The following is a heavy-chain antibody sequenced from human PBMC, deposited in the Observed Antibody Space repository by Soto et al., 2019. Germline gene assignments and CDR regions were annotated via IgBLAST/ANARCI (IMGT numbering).Heavy chain of an antibody. CDR1: GFTFRNYG. CDR2: IWYDASKQ. J-gene: IGHJ4*02. D-gene: IGHD2-15*01. CDR3: AAWAEGATEVH. Sequence: GGSLRLSCSASGFTFRNYGMHWVRQAPGKGLEWVAVIWYDASKQFYAASVEGRFTISRDNSKAILYLQMNSLRAEDTAVYYCAAWAEGATEVHWGQGTLVTVSS. V-gene: IGHV3-33*08.